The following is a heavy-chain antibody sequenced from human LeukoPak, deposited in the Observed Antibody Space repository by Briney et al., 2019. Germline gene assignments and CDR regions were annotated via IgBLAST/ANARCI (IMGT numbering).Heavy chain of an antibody. Sequence: PGGSLRLSCAASGFTFSSYGMHWVRQAPGKGLEWVAFIRYGGSNKYYADSVKGRFTISRDSSKNTLYLQMTSLKPEDTAVYYCATPRGGKLLLDAFDMWGQGTMVTVSS. CDR2: IRYGGSNK. J-gene: IGHJ3*02. CDR1: GFTFSSYG. D-gene: IGHD1-26*01. V-gene: IGHV3-30*02. CDR3: ATPRGGKLLLDAFDM.